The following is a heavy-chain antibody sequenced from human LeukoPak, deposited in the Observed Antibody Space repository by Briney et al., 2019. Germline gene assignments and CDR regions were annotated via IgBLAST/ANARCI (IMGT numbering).Heavy chain of an antibody. J-gene: IGHJ4*02. CDR2: IYPGDSDT. CDR1: GYSFTSYW. D-gene: IGHD3-10*01. CDR3: ARSGGLLWFGELWDY. V-gene: IGHV5-51*01. Sequence: GESLKISCKGSGYSFTSYWIGWVRQMPGKGLEWRGIIYPGDSDTRYSPSFQGQVTISADKSISTAYLQWSSLKASDTAMYYCARSGGLLWFGELWDYWGQGTLVTVSS.